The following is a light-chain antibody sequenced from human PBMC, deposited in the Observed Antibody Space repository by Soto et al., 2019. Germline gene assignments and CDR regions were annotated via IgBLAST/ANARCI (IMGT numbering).Light chain of an antibody. J-gene: IGLJ1*01. V-gene: IGLV2-14*01. CDR3: CSYTVSGTYV. Sequence: QSALTQPASVSGSPGQSITISCTGTSSDVGGYNYVSWYQQHPGKAPKLMIYSVSNRPSGVSNRFSGSKSGHTATLTISGLQAEDEADYYCCSYTVSGTYVFGTGTKVTVL. CDR2: SVS. CDR1: SSDVGGYNY.